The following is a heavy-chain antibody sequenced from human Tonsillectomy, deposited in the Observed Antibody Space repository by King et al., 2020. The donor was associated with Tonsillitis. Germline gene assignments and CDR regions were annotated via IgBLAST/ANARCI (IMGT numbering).Heavy chain of an antibody. CDR3: VRDRNYHDRRVYYDVLDV. J-gene: IGHJ3*01. CDR2: IKGDGSVK. V-gene: IGHV3-7*01. CDR1: EFTFSEYW. D-gene: IGHD3-22*01. Sequence: VQLVESGGGLVQPGGSLRLSCVASEFTFSEYWMTWIRQAPGEGLEWVANIKGDGSVKYYVDSVEGRFTISSDNADSSLFLRMTSLRAEDTAMYYCVRDRNYHDRRVYYDVLDVWGPGTMVTVSS.